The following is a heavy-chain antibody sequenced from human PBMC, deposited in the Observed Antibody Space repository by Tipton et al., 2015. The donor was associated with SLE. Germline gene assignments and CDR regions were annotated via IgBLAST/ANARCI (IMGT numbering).Heavy chain of an antibody. Sequence: LRLSCTVSGGSISSYYWSWIRQPPGKGLEWIGEINHSGSTNYNPSLKSRVTISVDTSKNQFSLKLSSVTAADTAVYYCAGHGVRGAFDIWGQGTMVTVSS. J-gene: IGHJ3*02. CDR2: INHSGST. CDR3: AGHGVRGAFDI. V-gene: IGHV4-34*01. D-gene: IGHD4-17*01. CDR1: GGSISSYY.